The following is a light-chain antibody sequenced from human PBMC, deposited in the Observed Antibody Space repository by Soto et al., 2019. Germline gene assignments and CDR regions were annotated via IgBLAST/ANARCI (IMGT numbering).Light chain of an antibody. Sequence: DIQMTQSPSSVSASVGDRVTITCRASQGISSWLAWYQQKPGKAPKLLIYAASSLQSGVPSRFSGSGSETEFTLTISGLQPDDFASYYCQQYNSYSWTFGQGTKVDNK. CDR3: QQYNSYSWT. CDR2: AAS. V-gene: IGKV1D-16*01. CDR1: QGISSW. J-gene: IGKJ1*01.